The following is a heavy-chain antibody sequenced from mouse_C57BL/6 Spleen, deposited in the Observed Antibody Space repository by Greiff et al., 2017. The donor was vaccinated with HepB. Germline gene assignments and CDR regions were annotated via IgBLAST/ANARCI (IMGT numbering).Heavy chain of an antibody. CDR3: ARGGDGYDGDYFDY. CDR1: GYAFSSYW. D-gene: IGHD2-2*01. CDR2: IYPGDGDT. Sequence: VQLQQSGAELVKPGASVKISCKASGYAFSSYWMNWVKQRPGKGLEWIGQIYPGDGDTNYNGKFKGKATLTADKSSGTAYMQLSSLTSEDSAVYFCARGGDGYDGDYFDYWGQGTTLTVSS. V-gene: IGHV1-80*01. J-gene: IGHJ2*01.